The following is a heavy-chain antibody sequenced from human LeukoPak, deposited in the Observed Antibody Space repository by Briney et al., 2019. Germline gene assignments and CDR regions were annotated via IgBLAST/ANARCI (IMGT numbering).Heavy chain of an antibody. Sequence: ASVKVSCKASGYIFTSYYMHWVRQAPGQGLEWMGIINPSGGRTTYAQKLQGRVTITRDMSTSTVYMELSSLKSEDTAMYYCARENYYDSTGYKFDYWGQGTLVTVSS. D-gene: IGHD3-22*01. V-gene: IGHV1-46*01. CDR1: GYIFTSYY. CDR2: INPSGGRT. CDR3: ARENYYDSTGYKFDY. J-gene: IGHJ4*02.